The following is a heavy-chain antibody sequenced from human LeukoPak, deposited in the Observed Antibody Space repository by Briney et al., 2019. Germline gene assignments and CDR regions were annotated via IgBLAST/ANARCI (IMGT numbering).Heavy chain of an antibody. CDR1: GGSISSSSYS. V-gene: IGHV4-39*01. Sequence: SETLSLTCTVSGGSISSSSYSWGWIRQPPGKGLEWIGSIYYSGSTYYNPSLKSRVTISVDTSKNQFSLKLSSVTAADTAVYYCARQSITIFGVVPYYYYGMDVWGQGTTVTVSS. CDR3: ARQSITIFGVVPYYYYGMDV. J-gene: IGHJ6*02. CDR2: IYYSGST. D-gene: IGHD3-3*01.